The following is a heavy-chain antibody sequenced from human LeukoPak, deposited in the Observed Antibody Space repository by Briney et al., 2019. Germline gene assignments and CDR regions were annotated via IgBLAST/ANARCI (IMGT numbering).Heavy chain of an antibody. CDR3: ARGRGHIVATIDY. J-gene: IGHJ4*02. CDR2: IYYSGNT. CDR1: GGSVSSDSHY. V-gene: IGHV4-61*01. D-gene: IGHD5-12*01. Sequence: KPSETLSLTCTVSGGSVSSDSHYWSWIRQPPGKGLEWIGYIYYSGNTNYNPSLKSRVTISVDTSKNQFSLKLSSVTAADTAVYYCARGRGHIVATIDYWGQGTLVTVSS.